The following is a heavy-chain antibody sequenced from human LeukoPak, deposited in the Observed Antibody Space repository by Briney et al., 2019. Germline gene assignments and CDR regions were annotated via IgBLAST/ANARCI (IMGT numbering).Heavy chain of an antibody. D-gene: IGHD2-21*02. J-gene: IGHJ4*02. V-gene: IGHV3-21*01. CDR2: ISSSSSYI. Sequence: GGSLRLSCAASGFTFSSYSMNWVSQAPGKGLEWVSSISSSSSYIYYADSVKGRFTISRDNAKNSLYLQMNSLRAEDTAVYYCARSICGGDCYYTIDYWGQGTLVTVSS. CDR1: GFTFSSYS. CDR3: ARSICGGDCYYTIDY.